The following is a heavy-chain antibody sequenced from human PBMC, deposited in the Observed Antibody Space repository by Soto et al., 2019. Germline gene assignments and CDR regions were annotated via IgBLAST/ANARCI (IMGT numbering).Heavy chain of an antibody. D-gene: IGHD5-12*01. J-gene: IGHJ4*02. CDR3: ARRGAGYNYDY. Sequence: PGESLKISCGASGYSVPGFWIGWVRQMPGKGLEWLGIIFPGDSDTRYSPSFQGQVTISVDKSISTAYLQWSSLKASDTAMYYCARRGAGYNYDYWGQGTLVTVSS. CDR2: IFPGDSDT. V-gene: IGHV5-51*01. CDR1: GYSVPGFW.